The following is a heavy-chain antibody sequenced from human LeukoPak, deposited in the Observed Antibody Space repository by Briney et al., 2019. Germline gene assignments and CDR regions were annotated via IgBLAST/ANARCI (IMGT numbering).Heavy chain of an antibody. D-gene: IGHD3-22*01. Sequence: RGSLRLSCAASRFTFSNYWMSWVCQAPGKGLEWVANIKQDGSEKYYVDSVKGRFTISRDNAKNSLYLQMNSLRVEDTAVYYCARANYYYDSSGYSYWGPGKLVTVSS. CDR1: RFTFSNYW. CDR3: ARANYYYDSSGYSY. V-gene: IGHV3-7*05. CDR2: IKQDGSEK. J-gene: IGHJ4*02.